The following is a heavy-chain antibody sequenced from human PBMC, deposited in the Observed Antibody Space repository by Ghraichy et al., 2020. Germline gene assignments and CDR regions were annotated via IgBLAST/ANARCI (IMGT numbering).Heavy chain of an antibody. J-gene: IGHJ4*02. CDR2: INHSGST. D-gene: IGHD3-3*01. CDR3: ARRRYDFWSGYRDFDY. CDR1: GGSFSGYY. Sequence: SETLSLTCAVYGGSFSGYYWSWIRQPPGKGLEWIGEINHSGSTNYNPSLKSRVTISVDTSKNQFSLKLSSVTAAETAVYYCARRRYDFWSGYRDFDYWGQGTLVTVSS. V-gene: IGHV4-34*01.